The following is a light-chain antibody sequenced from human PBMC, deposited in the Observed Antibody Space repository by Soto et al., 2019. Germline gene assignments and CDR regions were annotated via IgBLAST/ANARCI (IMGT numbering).Light chain of an antibody. Sequence: DIQMTQCPSTLSGAVGDRVTITCRASQSISSYLNWYQQKPGKAPKLLIYAASSLQSGVPSRFSGSGSGTDFTLTISSLQPEYFATYYCQQSYTTPLTFGGGTKVDI. CDR2: AAS. J-gene: IGKJ4*01. CDR3: QQSYTTPLT. V-gene: IGKV1-39*01. CDR1: QSISSY.